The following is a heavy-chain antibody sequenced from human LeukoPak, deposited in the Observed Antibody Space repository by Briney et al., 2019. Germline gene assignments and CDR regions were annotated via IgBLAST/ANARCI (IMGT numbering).Heavy chain of an antibody. J-gene: IGHJ6*02. V-gene: IGHV3-30*19. CDR1: GFTFSSYG. D-gene: IGHD3-10*01. CDR2: ISYDGSNK. Sequence: GGSLRLSCAASGFTFSSYGMHWVRQGPGKGLEWVAVISYDGSNKFYADSVNGRFTVSRDNSKNTLYLQMDSLRAEDTAVYSCARSGGSGIYDYYYYGMDVWGQGTTVTVSS. CDR3: ARSGGSGIYDYYYYGMDV.